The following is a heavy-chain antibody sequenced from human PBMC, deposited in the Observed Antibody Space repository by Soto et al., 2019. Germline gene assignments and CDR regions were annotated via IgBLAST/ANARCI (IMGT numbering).Heavy chain of an antibody. D-gene: IGHD5-18*01. CDR2: IIPIFGTA. CDR3: AGWIQLWGTWDYYYGMDV. V-gene: IGHV1-69*01. CDR1: GGTFSSYA. Sequence: QVQLVQSGAEVKKPGSSVKVSCKASGGTFSSYAISWVRQAPGQGLEWMGGIIPIFGTANYAQKFQGRVTITADESTSTAYMGLSSLRSEDTAVYYCAGWIQLWGTWDYYYGMDVWGQGTTVTVSS. J-gene: IGHJ6*02.